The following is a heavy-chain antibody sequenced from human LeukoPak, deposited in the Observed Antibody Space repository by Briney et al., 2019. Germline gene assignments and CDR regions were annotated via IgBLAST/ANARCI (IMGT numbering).Heavy chain of an antibody. V-gene: IGHV3-48*01. CDR1: GFTFSSYS. CDR3: ARVKASIAVAEDY. Sequence: GGSLRLSCAASGFTFSSYSMNWVRQAPGKGLEWVSYISSSSSTIYYADSVKGRFTISRDNAKNSLYLQMNSLRAEDTAVYYCARVKASIAVAEDYWGQGTLVTVSS. J-gene: IGHJ4*02. D-gene: IGHD6-19*01. CDR2: ISSSSSTI.